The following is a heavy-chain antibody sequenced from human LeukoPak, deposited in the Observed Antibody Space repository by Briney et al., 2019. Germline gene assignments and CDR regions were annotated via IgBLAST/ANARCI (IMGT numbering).Heavy chain of an antibody. D-gene: IGHD2-2*01. Sequence: GGSLRPSCAASKFSFDNFAMTWVRQAPGRGLEWVSGITGSGITTYYAESVRGRFTISRDNSKSTLFLQMNNLRVEDTAIYYCLKDLGLDVVVPAALTDYHYGMDVWGLGTTVTVSS. CDR3: LKDLGLDVVVPAALTDYHYGMDV. V-gene: IGHV3-23*01. CDR2: ITGSGITT. CDR1: KFSFDNFA. J-gene: IGHJ6*02.